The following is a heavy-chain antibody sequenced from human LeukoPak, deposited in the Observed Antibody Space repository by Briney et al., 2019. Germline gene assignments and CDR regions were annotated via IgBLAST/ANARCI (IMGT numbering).Heavy chain of an antibody. CDR3: ARSVDTAMANYYYYYMDV. Sequence: GASVKVSCKVSGYTLTELSMHWVRQAPGKGLEWMGGFDPEDGETIYAQKFQGRVTMTEDTSTDTAYMELSSLRSEDTAVYYCARSVDTAMANYYYYYMDVWGKGTTVTVSS. J-gene: IGHJ6*03. CDR1: GYTLTELS. CDR2: FDPEDGET. V-gene: IGHV1-24*01. D-gene: IGHD5-18*01.